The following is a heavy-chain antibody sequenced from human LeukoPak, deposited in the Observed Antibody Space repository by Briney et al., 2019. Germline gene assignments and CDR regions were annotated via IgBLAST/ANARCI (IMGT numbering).Heavy chain of an antibody. CDR1: GGSISSYY. J-gene: IGHJ6*03. Sequence: SETLSLTCTVSGGSISSYYWSWIRQPAGKGLEWIGRIYTSGSTNYNPSLKSRVTMSVDTSKNQFSLKLSSVTAADTAVYYCASFQGDYYYYYMDVWGKGTTVTVSS. CDR2: IYTSGST. CDR3: ASFQGDYYYYYMDV. D-gene: IGHD3-16*01. V-gene: IGHV4-4*07.